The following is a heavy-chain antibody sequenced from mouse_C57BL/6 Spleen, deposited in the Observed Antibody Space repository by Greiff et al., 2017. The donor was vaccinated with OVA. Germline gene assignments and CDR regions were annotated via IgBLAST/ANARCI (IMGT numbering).Heavy chain of an antibody. CDR2: ISNLAYSI. D-gene: IGHD4-1*01. J-gene: IGHJ2*01. V-gene: IGHV5-15*01. CDR3: ARAGKYYFDY. Sequence: EVQLVESGGGLVQPGGSLKLSCAASGFTFSDYGMAWVRQAPRKGPEWVAFISNLAYSIYYADTVTGRFTISRENAKNTLYLEMSSLRSEDTAMYYCARAGKYYFDYWGQGTTLTVSS. CDR1: GFTFSDYG.